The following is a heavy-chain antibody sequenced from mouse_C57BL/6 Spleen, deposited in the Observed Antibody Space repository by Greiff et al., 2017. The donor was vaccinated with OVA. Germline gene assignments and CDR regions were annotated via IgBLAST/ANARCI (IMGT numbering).Heavy chain of an antibody. CDR2: ISYDGSN. J-gene: IGHJ3*01. V-gene: IGHV3-6*01. CDR3: ARAEDLDWFAY. Sequence: EVQLQQSGPGLVKPSQSLSLTCSVTGYSITSGYYWNWIRQFPGNKLEWMGYISYDGSNNYNPSLKNRISITRDTSKNQFFLKLNSVTTEDTATYYCARAEDLDWFAYWGQGTLVTVSA. CDR1: GYSITSGYY.